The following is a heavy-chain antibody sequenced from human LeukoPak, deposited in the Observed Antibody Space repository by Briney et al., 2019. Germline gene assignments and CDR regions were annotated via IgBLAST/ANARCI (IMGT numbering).Heavy chain of an antibody. D-gene: IGHD3-10*01. V-gene: IGHV3-21*01. CDR2: ISSSSSYM. J-gene: IGHJ4*02. CDR1: GFIFSRYS. CDR3: ARDSSWGSGIYRFDY. Sequence: PGGSLRLSCAASGFIFSRYSMNWVRQAPGKGLEWVSSISSSSSYMYYADSVKGRFTISRDNAKNSLYLQMNSLRAEDTAVYYCARDSSWGSGIYRFDYWGQGTLVTVSS.